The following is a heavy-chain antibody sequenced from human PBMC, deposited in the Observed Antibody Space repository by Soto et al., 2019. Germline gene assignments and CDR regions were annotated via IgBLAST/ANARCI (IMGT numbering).Heavy chain of an antibody. Sequence: GGSLTLSCAASGFTFSSYSMNWVRQAPGKGLEWVSYISSSSSTIYYADSVKGRFTISRDNAKNSLYLQMNSLRDEDTAVYYCARDPLRVTFGGVIVIPTLYFDYWGQGTLVTVSS. J-gene: IGHJ4*02. CDR3: ARDPLRVTFGGVIVIPTLYFDY. D-gene: IGHD3-16*02. V-gene: IGHV3-48*02. CDR1: GFTFSSYS. CDR2: ISSSSSTI.